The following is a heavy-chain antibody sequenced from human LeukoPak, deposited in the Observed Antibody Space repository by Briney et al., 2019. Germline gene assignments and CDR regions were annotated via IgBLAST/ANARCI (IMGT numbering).Heavy chain of an antibody. CDR1: GGTFSSYA. D-gene: IGHD3-22*01. Sequence: SVKVSCKPSGGTFSSYAISWVRQAPGQGLEWMGRIIHIFGTANYAQKFQGRVTITTDESTSTAYMELSSLRSEDTAVYYCARFRGLEPYYYDSSGYGDAFDIWGQGTMVTVSS. CDR2: IIHIFGTA. V-gene: IGHV1-69*05. J-gene: IGHJ3*02. CDR3: ARFRGLEPYYYDSSGYGDAFDI.